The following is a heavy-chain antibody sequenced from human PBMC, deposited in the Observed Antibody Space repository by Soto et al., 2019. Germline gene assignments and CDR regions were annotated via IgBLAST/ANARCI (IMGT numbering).Heavy chain of an antibody. CDR1: GYNFAGYW. J-gene: IGHJ4*02. CDR3: ARGGVSTRTFDY. Sequence: GASLKISCKVSGYNFAGYWIAWVRQMPGKGLELMGIIYPSDSDTRYRPSFQGQVTISADKSISSAYLQWSSLRASDTAMYYCARGGVSTRTFDYWGQGTPVTVSS. D-gene: IGHD3-3*01. CDR2: IYPSDSDT. V-gene: IGHV5-51*01.